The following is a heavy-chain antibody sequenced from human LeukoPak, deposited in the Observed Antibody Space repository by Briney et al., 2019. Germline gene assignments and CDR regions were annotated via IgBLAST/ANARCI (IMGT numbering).Heavy chain of an antibody. CDR3: ARGIAVADYYYYYYMDV. CDR1: GGSISSSNR. D-gene: IGHD6-19*01. Sequence: SGTLSLTCAVSGGSISSSNRWSWVRQPPGKGLEWIGEIYHSGSTNYNPSLKSRVTISVDKSKNQFSLKLSSVTAADTAVYYCARGIAVADYYYYYYMDVWGKGTTVTVSS. CDR2: IYHSGST. V-gene: IGHV4-4*02. J-gene: IGHJ6*03.